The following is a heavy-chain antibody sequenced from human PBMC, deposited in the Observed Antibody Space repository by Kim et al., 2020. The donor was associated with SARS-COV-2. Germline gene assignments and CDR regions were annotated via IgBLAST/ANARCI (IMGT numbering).Heavy chain of an antibody. Sequence: GGSLRLSCVVSGFTFSNNWMSWVRQAPGKGLEWVADIKQVGSAKYYVEAMKGRSTISRDNTQTPVYLKMNSRTAETPAVYFCVRQRPPIVIGSYG. D-gene: IGHD1-26*01. V-gene: IGHV3-7*03. CDR3: VRQRPPIVIGSYG. J-gene: IGHJ6*01. CDR1: GFTFSNNW. CDR2: IKQVGSAK.